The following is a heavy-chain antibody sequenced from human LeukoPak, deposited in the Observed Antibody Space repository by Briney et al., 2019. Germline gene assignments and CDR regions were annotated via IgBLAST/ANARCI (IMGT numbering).Heavy chain of an antibody. V-gene: IGHV3-21*01. CDR2: ISSSSRHR. Sequence: PGGSLRLSXVASGFTFSTYSMNWVRQAPGKGLEWVSSISSSSRHRYYADSVKGRFTISRDDAKNSVYLQMNSLRAEETAVYYCVRDFNTVTTAYLQHWGRGTLVTVSS. CDR3: VRDFNTVTTAYLQH. J-gene: IGHJ1*01. D-gene: IGHD4-17*01. CDR1: GFTFSTYS.